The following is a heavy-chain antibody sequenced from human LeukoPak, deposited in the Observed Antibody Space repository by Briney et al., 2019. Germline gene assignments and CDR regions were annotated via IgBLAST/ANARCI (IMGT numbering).Heavy chain of an antibody. D-gene: IGHD7-27*01. Sequence: SQTPSLTCTVSGGSISSSGYYWGWIRHPPGKGLEGIGSIYYSGSTYYNPSLKSRVTISVETSKHQLSLKLSSVTAADTAVYYCARLNWGLDSWGQGTLLTVSS. CDR2: IYYSGST. J-gene: IGHJ4*02. V-gene: IGHV4-39*05. CDR1: GGSISSSGYY. CDR3: ARLNWGLDS.